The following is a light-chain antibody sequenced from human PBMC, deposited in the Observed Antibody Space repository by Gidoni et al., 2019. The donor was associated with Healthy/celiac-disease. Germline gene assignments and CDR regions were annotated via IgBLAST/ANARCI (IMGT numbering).Light chain of an antibody. Sequence: EVVMTQSPAIVSVSPGDTATLSCRASQAINSNLAWYQQRPGQPPRLLIYGASTRATGIPARFSGSGSGTEFTLTISSLQFEDFAVYYCHQYRNWPSLTFGGGTKVDIK. CDR3: HQYRNWPSLT. J-gene: IGKJ4*01. V-gene: IGKV3-15*01. CDR2: GAS. CDR1: QAINSN.